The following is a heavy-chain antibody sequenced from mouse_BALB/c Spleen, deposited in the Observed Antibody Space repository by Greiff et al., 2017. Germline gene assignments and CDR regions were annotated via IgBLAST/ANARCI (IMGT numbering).Heavy chain of an antibody. CDR2: IWAGGST. CDR3: AGDWDEEAWFAY. V-gene: IGHV2-9*02. D-gene: IGHD4-1*01. Sequence: VQLVESGPGLVAPSQSLSITCTVSGFSLTSYGVHWVRQPPGKGLEWLGVIWAGGSTNYNSALMSRLSISKDNSKSQVFLKMNSLQTDDTAMYYCAGDWDEEAWFAYWGQGTLVTVSA. CDR1: GFSLTSYG. J-gene: IGHJ3*01.